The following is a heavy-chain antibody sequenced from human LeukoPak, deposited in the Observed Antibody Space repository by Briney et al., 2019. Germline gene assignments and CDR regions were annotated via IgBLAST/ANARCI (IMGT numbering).Heavy chain of an antibody. CDR1: GYTFINNW. V-gene: IGHV1-46*01. CDR3: ARDNSVGDIAWWFDP. Sequence: ASVTVSFKASGYTFINNWMHWVRQPPGQGLEWIGLINPTGTGTLYAQKFQGRVTMTRDMSTSTDYMELSSLRSEDTAVYYCARDNSVGDIAWWFDPWGQGTLVTVSS. D-gene: IGHD3-10*01. J-gene: IGHJ5*02. CDR2: INPTGTGT.